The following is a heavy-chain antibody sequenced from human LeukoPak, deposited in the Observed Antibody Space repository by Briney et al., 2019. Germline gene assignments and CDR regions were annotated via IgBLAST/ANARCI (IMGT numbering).Heavy chain of an antibody. CDR1: GFTFSIYT. Sequence: PGGSLRLSCAASGFTFSIYTMSWVRQAPGKGLEWVSAISDSGFGTYYADSVKGRFTISRDNSKNTLYLQMNSLRAEDTAIYYCAKGQWFGESSRGMDVWGQGTTVTVSS. CDR2: ISDSGFGT. D-gene: IGHD3-10*01. CDR3: AKGQWFGESSRGMDV. J-gene: IGHJ6*02. V-gene: IGHV3-23*01.